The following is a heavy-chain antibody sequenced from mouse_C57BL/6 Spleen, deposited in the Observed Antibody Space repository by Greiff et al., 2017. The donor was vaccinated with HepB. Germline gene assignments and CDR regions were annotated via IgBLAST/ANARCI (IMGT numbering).Heavy chain of an antibody. V-gene: IGHV1-53*01. Sequence: QVQLQQPGTELVKPGASVKLSCKASGYTFTSYWMHWVKQRPGQGLEWIGNINPSNGGTNYNEKFKSKATLTVDKSSSTAYMQLSSLTSEDSAVYYWARGSYGSSSYYYAMDYWGQGTSVTVSS. CDR1: GYTFTSYW. CDR3: ARGSYGSSSYYYAMDY. CDR2: INPSNGGT. J-gene: IGHJ4*01. D-gene: IGHD1-1*01.